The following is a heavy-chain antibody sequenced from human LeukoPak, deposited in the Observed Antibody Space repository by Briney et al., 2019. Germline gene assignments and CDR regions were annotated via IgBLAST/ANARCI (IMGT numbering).Heavy chain of an antibody. CDR2: INHSGST. Sequence: SETLSLTCAVYGGSFSGYYWSWIRQPPGKGLEWIGEINHSGSTNYNPSLKSRVTISVDTSKNQFSLKLSSVTAADTAVYYCARDHGADSGSYYTNNWFDPWGQGTLVTVSS. D-gene: IGHD1-26*01. CDR1: GGSFSGYY. J-gene: IGHJ5*02. V-gene: IGHV4-34*01. CDR3: ARDHGADSGSYYTNNWFDP.